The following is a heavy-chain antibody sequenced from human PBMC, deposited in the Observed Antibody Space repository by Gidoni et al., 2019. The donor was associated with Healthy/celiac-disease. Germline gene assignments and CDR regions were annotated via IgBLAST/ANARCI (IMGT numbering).Heavy chain of an antibody. J-gene: IGHJ4*02. CDR3: ARGLYDSSGPIDY. Sequence: QVQLVESGGGVVQPGRSLRLPCAAYGFTFSSYGMPWVRQAPGKGLEWVAVIWYDGSNKYYADSVKGRFTISRDNSKNTLYLQMNSLRAEDTAVYYCARGLYDSSGPIDYWGQGTLVTVSS. V-gene: IGHV3-33*01. D-gene: IGHD3-22*01. CDR1: GFTFSSYG. CDR2: IWYDGSNK.